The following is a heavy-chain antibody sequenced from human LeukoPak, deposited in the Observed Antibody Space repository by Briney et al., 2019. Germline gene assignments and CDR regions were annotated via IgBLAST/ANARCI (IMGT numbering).Heavy chain of an antibody. CDR2: IWYDGSNK. CDR3: ARDPGDYYGSGSSDAFDI. V-gene: IGHV3-33*08. CDR1: EFTFSSYG. D-gene: IGHD3-10*01. J-gene: IGHJ3*02. Sequence: GGSLRLSCAASEFTFSSYGMHWVRQAPGKGLEWVAVIWYDGSNKYYADSVKGRFTISRDNSKNTLYLQMNSLRAEDTAVYYCARDPGDYYGSGSSDAFDIWGQGTMVTVSS.